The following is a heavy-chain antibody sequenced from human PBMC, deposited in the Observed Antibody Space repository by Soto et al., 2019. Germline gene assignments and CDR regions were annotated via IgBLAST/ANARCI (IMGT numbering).Heavy chain of an antibody. D-gene: IGHD5-12*01. CDR1: GFTFSSYA. CDR3: AKWDGYDLDGDYYYYYMDV. CDR2: ISGSGGST. V-gene: IGHV3-23*01. J-gene: IGHJ6*03. Sequence: GGSLRLSCAASGFTFSSYAMSWVRQAPGKGLEWVSAISGSGGSTYYADSVKGRFTISRDNSKNTLYLQMNSLRAEDTAVYYCAKWDGYDLDGDYYYYYMDVWGKGTTVTVSS.